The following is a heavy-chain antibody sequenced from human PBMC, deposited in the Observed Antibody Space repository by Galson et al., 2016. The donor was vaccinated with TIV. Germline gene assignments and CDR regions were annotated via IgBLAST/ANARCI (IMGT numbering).Heavy chain of an antibody. CDR3: ARTHDIALTPFDI. CDR1: GFTFNTYW. Sequence: SLRLSCAASGFTFNTYWMHWVRQAPGKGLVWVSRINSDGSTISYVDSVKGRLTISRDNAKNTLYLQMNSLRAEDTAVYYCARTHDIALTPFDIWGHGTMVAVSS. J-gene: IGHJ3*02. V-gene: IGHV3-74*01. D-gene: IGHD5-12*01. CDR2: INSDGSTI.